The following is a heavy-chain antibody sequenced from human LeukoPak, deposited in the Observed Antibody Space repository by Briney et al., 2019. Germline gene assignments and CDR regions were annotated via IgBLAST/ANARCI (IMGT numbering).Heavy chain of an antibody. Sequence: GGSLRLSCAASGFTFSSYGMHWVRQAPGKGLEWVAVISYDGSNKYYADSVKGRFTISRDNSKNTLYLQMNSLRAEDTAVYYCARALYYYGSGSPRTFDYWGQGTLVTVSS. J-gene: IGHJ4*02. CDR1: GFTFSSYG. CDR3: ARALYYYGSGSPRTFDY. D-gene: IGHD3-10*01. CDR2: ISYDGSNK. V-gene: IGHV3-30*03.